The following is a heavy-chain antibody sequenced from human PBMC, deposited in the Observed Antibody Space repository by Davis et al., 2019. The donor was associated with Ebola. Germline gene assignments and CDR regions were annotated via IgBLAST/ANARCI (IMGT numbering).Heavy chain of an antibody. Sequence: PGGSLRLSCAASGFTVSSNYMSWVRQAPGKGLEWVSVIYSGGSTYYADSVKGRFTISRDNSKNTLYLQMNSLRAEDTAVYYCARALRGSFRPYYFDYWGQGTLVTVSS. CDR1: GFTVSSNY. D-gene: IGHD1-26*01. CDR2: IYSGGST. V-gene: IGHV3-53*01. J-gene: IGHJ4*02. CDR3: ARALRGSFRPYYFDY.